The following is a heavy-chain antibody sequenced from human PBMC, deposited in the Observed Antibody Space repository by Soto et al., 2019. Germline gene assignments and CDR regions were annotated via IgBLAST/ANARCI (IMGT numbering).Heavy chain of an antibody. Sequence: SETLSLTCSVSGASMSDYYGSWVRQPPGKGLEWIGYMFYSGRSNYNSSLNNRVAISVDTSKNEISMKLRSVTAADTAVYYCVRSGHSFGGAAWGQGILVTV. CDR1: GASMSDYY. J-gene: IGHJ5*02. CDR2: MFYSGRS. V-gene: IGHV4-59*01. D-gene: IGHD3-16*01. CDR3: VRSGHSFGGAA.